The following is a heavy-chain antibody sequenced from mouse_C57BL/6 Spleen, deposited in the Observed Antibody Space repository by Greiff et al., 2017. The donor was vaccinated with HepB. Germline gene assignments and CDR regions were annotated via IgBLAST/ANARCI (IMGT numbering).Heavy chain of an antibody. Sequence: VQLQQSGPELVKPGASVKISCKASGYAFSSSWMNWVKQRPGKGLEWIGRIYPGDGDTNYNGKCKGKATLTADKSSSKAYMQLSSLTSEDSAVYFWAISGRQLWYFDVWGTGTTVTVSS. CDR1: GYAFSSSW. CDR2: IYPGDGDT. J-gene: IGHJ1*03. D-gene: IGHD3-2*01. CDR3: AISGRQLWYFDV. V-gene: IGHV1-82*01.